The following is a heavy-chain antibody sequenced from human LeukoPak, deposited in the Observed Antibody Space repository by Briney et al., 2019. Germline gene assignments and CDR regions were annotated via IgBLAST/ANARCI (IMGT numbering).Heavy chain of an antibody. CDR3: ARDSIVVDRRNNWFDP. CDR2: IYYSGST. J-gene: IGHJ5*02. Sequence: PSQTLSLTCTVSGNSISSGDNYWSWIRQPPGKGLEWIGSIYYSGSTYYNPSLKSRVTISVDTSKNQFSLKLSSVTAADTAVYYCARDSIVVDRRNNWFDPWGQGTLVTVSS. V-gene: IGHV4-39*07. CDR1: GNSISSGDNY. D-gene: IGHD3-22*01.